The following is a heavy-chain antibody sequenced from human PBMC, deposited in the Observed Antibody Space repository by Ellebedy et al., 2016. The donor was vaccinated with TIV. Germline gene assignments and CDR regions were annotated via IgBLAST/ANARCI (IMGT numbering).Heavy chain of an antibody. J-gene: IGHJ3*02. D-gene: IGHD4-17*01. Sequence: GESLKISCATSGFSFRRYWMTWVRQAPGQGLEWVANIRPDGSDMYYVDSVKGRFTISRDNAKNSLYLLMNSLSAEDTGVYYCATDGSYGDYLSPTHAFVIWGQGTTVTVSS. CDR2: IRPDGSDM. V-gene: IGHV3-7*01. CDR3: ATDGSYGDYLSPTHAFVI. CDR1: GFSFRRYW.